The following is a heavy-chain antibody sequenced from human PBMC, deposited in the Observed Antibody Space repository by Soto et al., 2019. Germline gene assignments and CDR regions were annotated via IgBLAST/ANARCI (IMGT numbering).Heavy chain of an antibody. J-gene: IGHJ6*02. CDR1: GGSISSYY. CDR3: ARASLHYDFWSGYADYYYGMDV. D-gene: IGHD3-3*01. CDR2: IYYSGST. Sequence: QVQLQESGPGLVKPSETLSLTCTVSGGSISSYYWSWIRQPPGKGLEWIGYIYYSGSTNYNPSLKSRVPISVDTSKNQLSLKLSSVTAADTAVYYCARASLHYDFWSGYADYYYGMDVWGQGTTVTVSS. V-gene: IGHV4-59*01.